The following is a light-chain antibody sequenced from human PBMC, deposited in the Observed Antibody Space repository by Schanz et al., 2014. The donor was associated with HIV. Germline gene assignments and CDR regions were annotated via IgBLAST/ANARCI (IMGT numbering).Light chain of an antibody. CDR1: SSNIGSNT. CDR2: SNN. CDR3: AAWDDSLKALV. Sequence: QSVLAQPPSASGTPGQRVTISCSGRSSNIGSNTENWYQQLPGTAPKLLIYSNNQRPSGVPDRISGSKSDTSSSLAISGLQSEDEADYYCAAWDDSLKALVFGGGTKLTVL. V-gene: IGLV1-44*01. J-gene: IGLJ3*02.